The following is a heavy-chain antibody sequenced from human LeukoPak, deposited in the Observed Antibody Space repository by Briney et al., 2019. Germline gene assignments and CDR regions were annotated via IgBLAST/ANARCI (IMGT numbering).Heavy chain of an antibody. CDR3: ARNRGYSGYGMDV. CDR2: IDWDDDK. D-gene: IGHD5-12*01. Sequence: SGPTLVNPTQTLTLTCTFSGFSLSSSGMCVSWIRQPPGKALEWLARIDWDDDKHYTTSLKTRLTISKDTSKNQVVLTMTSMDPVDTATYYCARNRGYSGYGMDVWGQGTTVTVSS. J-gene: IGHJ6*02. V-gene: IGHV2-70*11. CDR1: GFSLSSSGMC.